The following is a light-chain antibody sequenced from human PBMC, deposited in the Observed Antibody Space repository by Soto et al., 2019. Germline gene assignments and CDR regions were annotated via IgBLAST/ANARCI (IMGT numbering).Light chain of an antibody. V-gene: IGKV1-27*01. CDR3: QTFNTAPLA. J-gene: IGKJ5*01. CDR1: QDISVY. Sequence: DIQMTQSPSSLSASVGDRVTITCRASQDISVYLAWYQQKPGKVPKLLIYSASTLQSGVPSRFSGSGSGTDFTLTIRSLQPEDVATYFCQTFNTAPLAFGPGTRLELK. CDR2: SAS.